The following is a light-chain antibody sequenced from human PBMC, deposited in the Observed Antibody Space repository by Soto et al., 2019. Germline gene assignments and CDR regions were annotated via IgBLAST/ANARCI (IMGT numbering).Light chain of an antibody. CDR3: QQLKSYPLS. V-gene: IGKV1-9*01. J-gene: IGKJ4*01. CDR1: QDISSY. CDR2: AAS. Sequence: DIQLTQSPSFLSASVGDRVTITCRTSQDISSYLAWYQQKPGKAPQLLISAASTLQRGVPSRFSGSGSGTEFTLTISSLQPEDFATYYCQQLKSYPLSFGGGTKVEIK.